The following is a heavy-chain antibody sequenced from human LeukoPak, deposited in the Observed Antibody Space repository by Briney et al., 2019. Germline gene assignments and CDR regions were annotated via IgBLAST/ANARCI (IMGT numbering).Heavy chain of an antibody. D-gene: IGHD3-3*01. CDR2: INPNSGGT. J-gene: IGHJ5*02. V-gene: IGHV1-2*02. Sequence: ASVKVTCKASGYTFTGYYMHWVRQAPGQGLEWMGWINPNSGGTNYAQKFQGRVTMTRATFISTAYMELRRLRSDDTAVYCCAREFLVSRAITIFGVATAGWFGPWGQGPLVTVSS. CDR1: GYTFTGYY. CDR3: AREFLVSRAITIFGVATAGWFGP.